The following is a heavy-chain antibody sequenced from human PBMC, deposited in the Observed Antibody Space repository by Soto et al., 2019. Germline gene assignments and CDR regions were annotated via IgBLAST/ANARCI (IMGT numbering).Heavy chain of an antibody. CDR3: AREYPTKTYYYGMDV. CDR2: ISAYSGGT. Sequence: ASVKVSCKASGYTFTSYGISWVRQAPGQGLEWMGWISAYSGGTNYAQKFQGWVTMTRDTSISTAYMELSRLRSDDTAVYYCAREYPTKTYYYGMDVWGQGTTVTVSS. V-gene: IGHV1-2*04. CDR1: GYTFTSYG. J-gene: IGHJ6*02.